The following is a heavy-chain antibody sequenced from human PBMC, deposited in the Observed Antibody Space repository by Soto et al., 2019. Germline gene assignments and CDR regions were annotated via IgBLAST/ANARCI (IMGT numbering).Heavy chain of an antibody. CDR1: GGTFSSYT. J-gene: IGHJ4*02. D-gene: IGHD3-10*01. CDR3: AVTVYYYGSGSNEGFDY. V-gene: IGHV1-69*02. CDR2: IIPILGIA. Sequence: QVQLVQSGAEVKKPGSSVKVSCKASGGTFSSYTISWVRQAPGQGLEWMGRIIPILGIANYAQKFQGRVTITGDKSTSTAYMELISLRSEDTAVYYCAVTVYYYGSGSNEGFDYWGQGTLVTVSS.